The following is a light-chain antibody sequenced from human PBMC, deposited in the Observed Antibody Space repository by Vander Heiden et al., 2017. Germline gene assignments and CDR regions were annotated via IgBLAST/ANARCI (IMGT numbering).Light chain of an antibody. Sequence: EVVMTQSLLSLSVTLGRPASISCTSSQSRVYSNGNTYLNGLQQRPGQSPRRLIYKVANRDSGVPERFSGGGSGTDVTLRVSRVEAEDVGFYYCMQGTHWPHTFGQGTNLEIK. CDR3: MQGTHWPHT. V-gene: IGKV2-30*01. CDR2: KVA. J-gene: IGKJ2*01. CDR1: QSRVYSNGNTY.